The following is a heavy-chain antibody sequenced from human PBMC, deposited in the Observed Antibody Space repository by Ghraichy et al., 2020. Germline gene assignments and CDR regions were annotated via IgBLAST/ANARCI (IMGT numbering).Heavy chain of an antibody. V-gene: IGHV3-21*01. CDR2: ISSSSYI. CDR3: ATTYYDYVWGSYRYENDY. Sequence: GGSLRLSCAASGFTFSSYSMNWVRQAPGKGLEWVSSISSSSYIYYADSVKGRFTISRDNAKNSLYLQMNSLRAEDTAVYYCATTYYDYVWGSYRYENDYWGQGTLVTVSS. D-gene: IGHD3-16*02. CDR1: GFTFSSYS. J-gene: IGHJ4*02.